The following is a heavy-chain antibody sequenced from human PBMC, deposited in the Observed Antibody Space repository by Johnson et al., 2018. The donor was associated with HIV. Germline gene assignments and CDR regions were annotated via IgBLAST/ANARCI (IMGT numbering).Heavy chain of an antibody. D-gene: IGHD6-6*01. V-gene: IGHV3-30*02. CDR2: IRYDGNSK. CDR1: GFTFNTYG. J-gene: IGHJ3*02. Sequence: QVLLVESGGGVVQPGGSLRLSCAASGFTFNTYGMDWVRQAPGTGLEWVAFIRYDGNSKYYIDSVKGRFTVSRDNSKNTLYLQMNSLRAEDKAVYYCARVRQLGRGDAFDIWGQGTMVTVSS. CDR3: ARVRQLGRGDAFDI.